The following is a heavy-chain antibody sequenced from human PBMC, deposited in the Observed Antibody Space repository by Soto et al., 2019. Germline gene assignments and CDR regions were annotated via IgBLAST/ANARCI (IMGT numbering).Heavy chain of an antibody. V-gene: IGHV3-7*01. CDR2: IGQDGSEK. CDR3: ARAERAYAYYFDS. Sequence: GGSLRLSCAASGITFSSYLMSWVRQAPGKGLEWVANIGQDGSEKYYVDSVKGRFTISRDNAKNSLYLQMNSLRAEDTAVYYCARAERAYAYYFDSWGQGTLVTVSS. D-gene: IGHD5-12*01. J-gene: IGHJ4*02. CDR1: GITFSSYL.